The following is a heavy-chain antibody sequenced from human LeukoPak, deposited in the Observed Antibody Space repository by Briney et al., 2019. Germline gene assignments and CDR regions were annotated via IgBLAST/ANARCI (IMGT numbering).Heavy chain of an antibody. V-gene: IGHV1-2*02. D-gene: IGHD3-10*01. CDR1: GYTFTGYY. CDR2: INPNSGGT. J-gene: IGHJ4*02. CDR3: ARVAYYYGSGSYYMNDY. Sequence: ASVKVSCTASGYTFTGYYMHWVRQAPGHGLEWMGWINPNSGGTNYAQKFQGRVTMTRDTSISTAYMELSRLRSDDTAVYYCARVAYYYGSGSYYMNDYWGQGTLVTVSS.